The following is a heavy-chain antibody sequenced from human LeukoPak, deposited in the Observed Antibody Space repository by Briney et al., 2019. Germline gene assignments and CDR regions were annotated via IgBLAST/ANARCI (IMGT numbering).Heavy chain of an antibody. CDR3: GGGGTYSQFDY. Sequence: PSETLSLTCTVSGGSIRSFYWSWIRQPPGKGLEWIGYMYYSGSTNYNPSLKSRVTISGDTSKNQFSLKLSSETAADTAIYYCGGGGTYSQFDYWGRGTLVTVSS. CDR1: GGSIRSFY. D-gene: IGHD1-26*01. J-gene: IGHJ4*02. CDR2: MYYSGST. V-gene: IGHV4-59*01.